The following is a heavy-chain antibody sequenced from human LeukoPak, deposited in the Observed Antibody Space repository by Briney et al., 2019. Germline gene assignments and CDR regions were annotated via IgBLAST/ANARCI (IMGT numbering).Heavy chain of an antibody. Sequence: GGSLRLSCAASGFTFSGSAMICVCPAPGEGLEWVSYISSSGSNIYYADSVKGRFTISRDNAKNSLYLQMNSLRAEDTAVYYCARESSELLSHAFDIWGQGTMVTVSS. D-gene: IGHD1-26*01. V-gene: IGHV3-48*03. CDR1: GFTFSGSA. CDR2: ISSSGSNI. CDR3: ARESSELLSHAFDI. J-gene: IGHJ3*02.